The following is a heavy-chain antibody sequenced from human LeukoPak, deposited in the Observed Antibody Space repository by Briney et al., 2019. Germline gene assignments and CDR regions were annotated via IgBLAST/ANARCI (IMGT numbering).Heavy chain of an antibody. Sequence: GGSLRLSYAASGFTFSSYSMNWVRQAPGKGLEWVSYISSSSSTIYYADSVKGRFTISRDNAKNSLYLQMNSLRAEDTAVYYCARDTSLGYCTNGVCPLGYWGQGTLVTVSS. D-gene: IGHD2-8*01. V-gene: IGHV3-48*01. CDR2: ISSSSSTI. J-gene: IGHJ4*02. CDR3: ARDTSLGYCTNGVCPLGY. CDR1: GFTFSSYS.